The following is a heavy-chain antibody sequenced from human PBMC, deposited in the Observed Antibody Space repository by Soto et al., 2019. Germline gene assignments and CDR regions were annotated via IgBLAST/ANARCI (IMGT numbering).Heavy chain of an antibody. CDR1: GCSINNNNYY. D-gene: IGHD3-3*01. Sequence: SETLSLTCTVSGCSINNNNYYWGWIRQPPGKGLEWIGNIYYSGSTYYNPSLKSRVTISVDTSKNQFSPRLSSVTAADTAVYYCARISNFDFWSGPDAFDIWGQGTMVTVSS. CDR2: IYYSGST. V-gene: IGHV4-39*01. CDR3: ARISNFDFWSGPDAFDI. J-gene: IGHJ3*02.